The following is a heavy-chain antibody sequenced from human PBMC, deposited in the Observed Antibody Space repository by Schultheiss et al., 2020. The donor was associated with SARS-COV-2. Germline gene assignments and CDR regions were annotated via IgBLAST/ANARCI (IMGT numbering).Heavy chain of an antibody. CDR2: ISTDGSDE. Sequence: GGSLRLSCAASGFTFSDYSLNWVRQAPGKGLEWVAVISTDGSDEYYADSVKGRFTISRDNSKNTVFLQMNSLRDEDTAVYYCVRGTADPRRVVGITITNDYWGQGTLVTVSS. CDR3: VRGTADPRRVVGITITNDY. J-gene: IGHJ4*02. D-gene: IGHD3-3*01. V-gene: IGHV3-30*03. CDR1: GFTFSDYS.